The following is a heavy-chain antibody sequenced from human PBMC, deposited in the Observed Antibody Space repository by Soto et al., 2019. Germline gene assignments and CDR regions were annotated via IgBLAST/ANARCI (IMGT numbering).Heavy chain of an antibody. V-gene: IGHV1-69*02. J-gene: IGHJ4*02. CDR1: GGTFSSYT. CDR3: ARYSATPFDY. CDR2: IIPILGIA. Sequence: QVQLVQSGAEVKKPGSSVKVSCKASGGTFSSYTISWVRQAPGQGLEWMGRIIPILGIANYAQKFQGRVTITADKSTSTDYMELSSLRCEDTAVYYCARYSATPFDYWGQGTLVTVSS. D-gene: IGHD2-15*01.